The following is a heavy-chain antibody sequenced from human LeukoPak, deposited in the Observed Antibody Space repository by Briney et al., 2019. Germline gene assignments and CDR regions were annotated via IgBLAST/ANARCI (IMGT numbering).Heavy chain of an antibody. D-gene: IGHD3-10*01. CDR3: ASIGAQSFDY. J-gene: IGHJ4*02. CDR1: GYSFTSYA. Sequence: ASVKVSCKTSGYSFTSYAINWVRQAPGQGLEFMGWINTGTGNPTYAQGFTGRFVFSLATSVSTAYLQISTLKAEDTAVYYCASIGAQSFDYWGQGSLVTVSS. CDR2: INTGTGNP. V-gene: IGHV7-4-1*02.